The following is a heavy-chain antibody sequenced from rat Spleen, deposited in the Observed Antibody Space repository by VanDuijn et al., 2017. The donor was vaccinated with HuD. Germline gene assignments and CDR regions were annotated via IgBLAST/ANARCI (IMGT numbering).Heavy chain of an antibody. V-gene: IGHV5-29*01. CDR1: GFTFSDYG. CDR3: ARRHYGYTDYFDY. CDR2: ISYGDRSGHSSI. Sequence: EVQLVESGGGLVQPGRSLKLSCAASGFTFSDYGMAWVRQGPTKGLEWVATISYGDRSGHSSIYYRDSVTGRFTISRDNAKSTLSLQMDSLRSEDTATYYCARRHYGYTDYFDYWGQGVMVTVSS. D-gene: IGHD1-6*01. J-gene: IGHJ2*01.